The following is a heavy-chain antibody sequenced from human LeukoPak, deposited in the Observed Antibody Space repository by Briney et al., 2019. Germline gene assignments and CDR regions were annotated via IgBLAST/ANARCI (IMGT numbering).Heavy chain of an antibody. J-gene: IGHJ5*02. D-gene: IGHD1-1*01. Sequence: PSETLSLTCTVSGDSISNNYWNWIRGPPGKGLEWVGFISYSGSTDYNPSLKSRVTISVDTSKNQFSLKLSSVTAADTAVYYCARGRKYNWNDGGNWFDPWGQGTLVTVSS. CDR2: ISYSGST. CDR1: GDSISNNY. V-gene: IGHV4-59*12. CDR3: ARGRKYNWNDGGNWFDP.